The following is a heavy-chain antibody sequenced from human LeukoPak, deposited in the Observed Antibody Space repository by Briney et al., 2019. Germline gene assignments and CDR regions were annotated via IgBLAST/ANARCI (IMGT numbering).Heavy chain of an antibody. Sequence: PSQTLSLTCTVSGGSISSTGYYWTWLRQPAGKGLEWIGHIDNSGSTNCNPSLKSRVTISVDTSKNQFSLNLTSVTAADTAVYYCAREYSGYVGGFDYWGQGTLVTVSS. V-gene: IGHV4-61*09. CDR2: IDNSGST. J-gene: IGHJ4*02. D-gene: IGHD5-12*01. CDR1: GGSISSTGYY. CDR3: AREYSGYVGGFDY.